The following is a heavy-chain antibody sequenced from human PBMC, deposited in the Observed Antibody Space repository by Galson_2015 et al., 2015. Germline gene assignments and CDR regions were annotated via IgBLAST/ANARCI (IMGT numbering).Heavy chain of an antibody. D-gene: IGHD3-10*01. J-gene: IGHJ4*02. CDR2: IYSGGST. CDR3: AKDLGARHRADYFDY. CDR1: GFTVSSNY. Sequence: SLRLSCAASGFTVSSNYMSWVRQAPGKGLEWVSVIYSGGSTYYADSVKGRFTISRDNSKNTLYLQMNCLRAEDTAVYYCAKDLGARHRADYFDYWGQGTLVTVSS. V-gene: IGHV3-53*01.